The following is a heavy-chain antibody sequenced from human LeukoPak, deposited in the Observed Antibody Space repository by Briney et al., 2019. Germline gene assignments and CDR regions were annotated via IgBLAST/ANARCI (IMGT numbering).Heavy chain of an antibody. CDR1: GFTFDDYA. J-gene: IGHJ4*02. CDR2: ISWNSGSI. Sequence: GGSLRLSCAASGFTFDDYAMHWVRQAPGKGLEWVSGISWNSGSIGYADSVKGRFTISRDNAKNSLYLQMNSLRAEDTALYYCAKDGLTYYDILTGPSYYFDYWGQGTLVTVSS. V-gene: IGHV3-9*01. D-gene: IGHD3-9*01. CDR3: AKDGLTYYDILTGPSYYFDY.